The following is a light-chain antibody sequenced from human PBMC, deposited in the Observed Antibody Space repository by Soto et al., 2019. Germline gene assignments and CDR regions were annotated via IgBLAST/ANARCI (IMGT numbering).Light chain of an antibody. V-gene: IGKV3-15*01. J-gene: IGKJ1*01. CDR2: GAS. CDR1: QSVSSN. Sequence: EIVMTQSPATLSVSPGEGASLSCRASQSVSSNLAWYQQKPGQAPRLLIFGASTRATGFPARFSGSRSGAEFPLSISRLESEDVAVYYCQQYDNWPETFGKGTKVEI. CDR3: QQYDNWPET.